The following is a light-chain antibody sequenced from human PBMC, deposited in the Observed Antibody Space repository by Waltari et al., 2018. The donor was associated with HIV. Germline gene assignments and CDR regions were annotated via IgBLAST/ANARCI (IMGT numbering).Light chain of an antibody. CDR2: AAS. CDR1: QSISNF. Sequence: GDRVTITCRASQSISNFLNWYQQKPGKAPKLLIYAASTLQSGVPSRFSGSGSGTDFTLTISSLQPEDFATFYCQQSYSTPRTFGQGTKLEIK. J-gene: IGKJ2*01. CDR3: QQSYSTPRT. V-gene: IGKV1-39*01.